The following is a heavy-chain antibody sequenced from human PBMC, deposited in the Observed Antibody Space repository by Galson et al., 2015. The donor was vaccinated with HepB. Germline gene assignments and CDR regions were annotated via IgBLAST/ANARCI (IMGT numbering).Heavy chain of an antibody. CDR2: ISWNSDNI. Sequence: SLRLSCAASGFAFDDQAMHWVRQAPGKGLEWVSGISWNSDNIDYADSVKGRFTISRDNAKNSLYLQMNSLRAEDTALYYCAKGTQSLYYDILTGYHVRRTSKQIADALDVWGQGTMVTVS. CDR3: AKGTQSLYYDILTGYHVRRTSKQIADALDV. J-gene: IGHJ3*01. CDR1: GFAFDDQA. V-gene: IGHV3-9*01. D-gene: IGHD3-9*01.